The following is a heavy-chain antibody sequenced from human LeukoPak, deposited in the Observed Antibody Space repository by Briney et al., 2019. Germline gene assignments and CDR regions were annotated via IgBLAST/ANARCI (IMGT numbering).Heavy chain of an antibody. J-gene: IGHJ4*02. Sequence: PGGSLRLSCAASGFTFSTYEMNWVRQAPGKGLEWVSYISSSGSTIYYADSVKGRFTISRDNAKNSLYLQMNSLRAEDTAVYYCARETAGMYYFDYWGQGTLVTVSS. CDR1: GFTFSTYE. V-gene: IGHV3-48*03. D-gene: IGHD6-19*01. CDR2: ISSSGSTI. CDR3: ARETAGMYYFDY.